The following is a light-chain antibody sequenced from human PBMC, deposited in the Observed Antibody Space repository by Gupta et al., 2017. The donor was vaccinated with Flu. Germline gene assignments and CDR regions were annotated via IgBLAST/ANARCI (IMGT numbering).Light chain of an antibody. Sequence: EIVMTQSRATLSVSPGERATLSCRASQSVNSNLAWYQQKPGQAPRLLIYGASTRATGIPARFSGSGSGTEFILTISSLQSEDFAVYYCQQYNNWPPRYTFGQGTKLEIK. CDR2: GAS. J-gene: IGKJ2*01. CDR3: QQYNNWPPRYT. V-gene: IGKV3-15*01. CDR1: QSVNSN.